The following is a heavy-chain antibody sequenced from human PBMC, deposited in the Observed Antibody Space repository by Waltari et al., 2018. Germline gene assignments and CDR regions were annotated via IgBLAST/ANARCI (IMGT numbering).Heavy chain of an antibody. V-gene: IGHV1-2*02. CDR2: INPNSGGT. Sequence: QVQLVQSGAEVKKPGASVKVSCKASGYTFTGYYMHWVRQAPGQGLEWMGWINPNSGGTNYAKRFQGRVTMTRDTSISTAYMELSRLRSDDTAVYYCARSNDYDFLDPWGQGTLVTVSS. CDR1: GYTFTGYY. D-gene: IGHD3-3*01. J-gene: IGHJ5*02. CDR3: ARSNDYDFLDP.